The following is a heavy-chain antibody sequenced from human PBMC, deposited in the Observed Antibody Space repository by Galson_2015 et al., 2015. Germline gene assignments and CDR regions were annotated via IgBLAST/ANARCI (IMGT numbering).Heavy chain of an antibody. CDR1: GFTFSSYG. D-gene: IGHD6-19*01. CDR3: ARDLGYSSGWWFDY. CDR2: IWYDGSNK. Sequence: LRLSCAASGFTFSSYGMHWVRQAPGKGLEWVAVIWYDGSNKYYADSVKGRFTISRDNSKNTLYLQMNSLRAEDTAVYYCARDLGYSSGWWFDYWGQGTLVTVSS. J-gene: IGHJ4*02. V-gene: IGHV3-33*01.